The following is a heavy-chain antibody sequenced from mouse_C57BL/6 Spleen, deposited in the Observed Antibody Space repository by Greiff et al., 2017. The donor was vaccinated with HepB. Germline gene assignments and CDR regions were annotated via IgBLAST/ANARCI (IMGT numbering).Heavy chain of an antibody. CDR3: ARGDYYGPPALDY. V-gene: IGHV5-16*01. CDR2: INYDGSST. Sequence: EVMLVESEGGLVQPGSSMKLSCTASGFTFSDYYMAWVRQVPEKGLEWVANINYDGSSTYYLDSLKSRFIISRDNAKNILYLQMSSLKSEDTATYYCARGDYYGPPALDYWGQGTSVTVSS. J-gene: IGHJ4*01. D-gene: IGHD2-1*01. CDR1: GFTFSDYY.